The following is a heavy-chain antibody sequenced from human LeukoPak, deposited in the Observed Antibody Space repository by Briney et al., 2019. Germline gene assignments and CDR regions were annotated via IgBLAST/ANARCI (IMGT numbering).Heavy chain of an antibody. CDR3: ASVYSSTSWDY. D-gene: IGHD6-13*01. Sequence: GESLKISCGASGYSFTTYWIGWVRQMPGKGLEWMGVIFPADSDTRYSPSLQGQVTISVDKSISTAYLQWSSLKASDTAMYYCASVYSSTSWDYWGQGTLVTVSS. CDR2: IFPADSDT. CDR1: GYSFTTYW. V-gene: IGHV5-51*01. J-gene: IGHJ4*02.